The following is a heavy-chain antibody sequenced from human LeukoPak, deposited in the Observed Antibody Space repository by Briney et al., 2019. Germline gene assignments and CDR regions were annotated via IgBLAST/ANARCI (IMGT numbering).Heavy chain of an antibody. V-gene: IGHV1-69*13. D-gene: IGHD2-2*01. J-gene: IGHJ3*02. CDR1: GGTFSSYA. Sequence: SVKVSCKASGGTFSSYAISWVRQAPGQGLEWMGGIIPIFGTANYARKFQGRVTITADESTSTAYMELSSLRSEDTAVYYCARASLGYCSSTSCYRGVFAAFDIWGQGTMVTVSS. CDR2: IIPIFGTA. CDR3: ARASLGYCSSTSCYRGVFAAFDI.